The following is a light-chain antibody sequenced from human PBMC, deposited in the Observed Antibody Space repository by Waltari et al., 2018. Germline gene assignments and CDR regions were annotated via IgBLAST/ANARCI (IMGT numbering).Light chain of an antibody. V-gene: IGKV4-1*01. CDR2: WAS. J-gene: IGKJ1*01. CDR3: QQYYSRRT. CDR1: QDLLYNTNDKND. Sequence: QDLLYNTNDKNDLAWDQPKPGPPPKLHLYWASTRDSRVPDRGSGSGSATDFTLTIRSLQAEDVAVYYCQQYYSRRTFGQGTRVEIK.